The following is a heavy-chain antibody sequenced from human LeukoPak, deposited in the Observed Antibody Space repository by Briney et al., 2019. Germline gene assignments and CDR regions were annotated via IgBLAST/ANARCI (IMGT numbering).Heavy chain of an antibody. J-gene: IGHJ4*02. CDR1: AGSINNYY. D-gene: IGHD5-18*01. V-gene: IGHV4-59*01. CDR3: ARTTAMVTIFDY. Sequence: SETLSLTCTVSAGSINNYYWSWIRQPPGKGLEWIGYIYYSGSTNYNPSLRSRVTISVDTSKKQVSLNLSSVTAADTAVYYCARTTAMVTIFDYWGQGTLVTVSS. CDR2: IYYSGST.